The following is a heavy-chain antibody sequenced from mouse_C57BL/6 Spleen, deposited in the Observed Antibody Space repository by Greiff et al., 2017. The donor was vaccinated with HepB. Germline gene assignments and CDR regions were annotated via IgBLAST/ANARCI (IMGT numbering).Heavy chain of an antibody. CDR3: ASELGPHWYFDV. J-gene: IGHJ1*03. D-gene: IGHD4-1*01. Sequence: EVKLMESGPGLVKPSQSLSLTCSVTGYSITSGYYWNWIRQFPGNKLEWMGYISYDGSNNYNPSLKNRISITRDTSKNQFFLKLNSVTTEDTATYYCASELGPHWYFDVWGTGTTVTVSS. CDR1: GYSITSGYY. CDR2: ISYDGSN. V-gene: IGHV3-6*01.